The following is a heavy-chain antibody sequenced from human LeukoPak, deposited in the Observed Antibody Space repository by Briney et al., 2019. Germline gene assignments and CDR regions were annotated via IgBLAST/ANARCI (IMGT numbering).Heavy chain of an antibody. V-gene: IGHV4-4*02. CDR3: ARVKERTFDY. D-gene: IGHD1/OR15-1a*01. J-gene: IGHJ4*02. CDR2: IYDSGST. CDR1: GGSISSSNW. Sequence: PSETLSLTCAVSGGSISSSNWWRWVRQPPGKGLEWIGEIYDSGSTNYTPSLKSRVTISADKSKNQLSLRLSSVTAADTAMYYCARVKERTFDYWGQGTLVTVSS.